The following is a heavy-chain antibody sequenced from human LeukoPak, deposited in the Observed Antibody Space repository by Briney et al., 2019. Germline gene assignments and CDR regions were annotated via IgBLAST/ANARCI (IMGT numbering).Heavy chain of an antibody. CDR2: ISGSGDNT. Sequence: GGSLRLSCAASGFTFSSYAMSWVRQAPGKGLEWVSGISGSGDNTYYADSVKGRFTISRDNSKNTLYVQVNSLGTEDTAVYYCASLYSTFDYWGQGTLVTVSS. CDR1: GFTFSSYA. D-gene: IGHD4-11*01. CDR3: ASLYSTFDY. J-gene: IGHJ4*02. V-gene: IGHV3-23*01.